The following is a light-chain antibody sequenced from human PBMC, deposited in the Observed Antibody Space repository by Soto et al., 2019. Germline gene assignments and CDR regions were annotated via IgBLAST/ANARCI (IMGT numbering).Light chain of an antibody. J-gene: IGKJ1*01. CDR3: QQYNNWPPNT. Sequence: EIVLTQSPESLCLSPGERATLSCRASQSVNRGFLAWYQLKPGQAPRLLIYGASNRATGIPDRFSGSGSGTEFTLTISSLQSEDFAVYYCQQYNNWPPNTFGQGTKVDIK. CDR2: GAS. CDR1: QSVNRGF. V-gene: IGKV3D-15*01.